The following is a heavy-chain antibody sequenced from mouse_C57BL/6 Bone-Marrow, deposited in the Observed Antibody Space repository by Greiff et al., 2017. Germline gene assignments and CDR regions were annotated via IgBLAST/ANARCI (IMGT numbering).Heavy chain of an antibody. D-gene: IGHD1-1*01. CDR2: IYPRSGNP. CDR1: GYTFTSYG. Sequence: VKLMESGAELARPGASVKLSCKASGYTFTSYGISWVKQRTGQGLEWIGGIYPRSGNPYYNEKFKGKATLAADKSSSTASRELRSLTSEDSAVYFCANYGSSTFAYWGQGTLVTVSA. J-gene: IGHJ3*01. CDR3: ANYGSSTFAY. V-gene: IGHV1-81*01.